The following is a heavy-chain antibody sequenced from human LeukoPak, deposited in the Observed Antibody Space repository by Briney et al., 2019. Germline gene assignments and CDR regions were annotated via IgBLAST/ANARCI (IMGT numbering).Heavy chain of an antibody. CDR3: TYDSSGYHDY. V-gene: IGHV1-18*01. J-gene: IGHJ4*02. CDR2: ISAYNGNT. CDR1: GYTFTNYG. Sequence: ASVKVSCKASGYTFTNYGISWVRQAPGQGLEWMGWISAYNGNTNYAQKLQGRVTMTTDTSTSTAYMELRSLRSDDTAVYYCTYDSSGYHDYWGQGTLVTVSS. D-gene: IGHD3-22*01.